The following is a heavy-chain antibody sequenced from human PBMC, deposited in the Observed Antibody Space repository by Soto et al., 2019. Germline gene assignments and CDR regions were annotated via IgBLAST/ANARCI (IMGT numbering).Heavy chain of an antibody. D-gene: IGHD3-9*01. CDR2: INHSGSN. Sequence: QLQQWGAGLLKPSETLSLTCVVSGGSFSTYYYYWIRQSPGKGLEWIGEINHSGSNNYSPSLKSRVTMSLDTSKNQFSLKLTSVTAADTAVYYCARGGSNDWQVAFDIWGQGTMVTVSS. CDR3: ARGGSNDWQVAFDI. J-gene: IGHJ3*02. CDR1: GGSFSTYY. V-gene: IGHV4-34*01.